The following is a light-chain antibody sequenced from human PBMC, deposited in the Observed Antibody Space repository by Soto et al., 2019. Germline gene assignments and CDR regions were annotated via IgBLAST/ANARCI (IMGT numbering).Light chain of an antibody. CDR1: SSNIGAGYD. J-gene: IGLJ2*01. CDR3: QSWDTSLSGSV. CDR2: GNT. V-gene: IGLV1-40*01. Sequence: QLVLTQPPSVSGAQGQRVTISCTGSSSNIGAGYDVNWYQQLPGTAPKLLIYGNTNRPSGVPDRFSGSKSGTSGSLAISGLQTEDEAEYYCQSWDTSLSGSVFGGGTKVTVL.